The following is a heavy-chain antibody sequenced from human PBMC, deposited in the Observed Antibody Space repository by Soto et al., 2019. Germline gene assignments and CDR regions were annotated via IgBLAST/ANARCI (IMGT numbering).Heavy chain of an antibody. CDR3: ARSLDVGALYYGMDV. CDR1: GGTFSSYR. V-gene: IGHV1-69*06. J-gene: IGHJ6*02. D-gene: IGHD1-26*01. CDR2: IVPIYRTA. Sequence: QVQLVQSGAEVKKPGSSVKVSCKASGGTFSSYRINWVRQAPGQGLEWVGGIVPIYRTADYAQKFQGRVTITADTSTSTAYMELSSLRSEDTAVYYCARSLDVGALYYGMDVWGQGTSVTVSS.